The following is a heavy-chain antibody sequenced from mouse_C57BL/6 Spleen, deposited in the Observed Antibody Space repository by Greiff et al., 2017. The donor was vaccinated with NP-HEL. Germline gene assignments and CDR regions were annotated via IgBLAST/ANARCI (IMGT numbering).Heavy chain of an antibody. Sequence: VQLQQSGAELARPGASVKMSCKASGYTFTSYTMHWVNQRPGQGLEWIGYINPSSGYTKYNQKFKDKATLTADKSSSTAYMQLSSLTSEDSAVYYCAREGYDWYFDVWGTGTTVTVSS. CDR1: GYTFTSYT. D-gene: IGHD2-2*01. J-gene: IGHJ1*03. CDR3: AREGYDWYFDV. V-gene: IGHV1-4*01. CDR2: INPSSGYT.